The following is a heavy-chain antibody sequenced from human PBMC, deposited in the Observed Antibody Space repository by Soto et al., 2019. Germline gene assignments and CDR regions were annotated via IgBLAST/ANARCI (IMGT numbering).Heavy chain of an antibody. CDR3: ARRVSQQLLSLGNYYYYYMDV. J-gene: IGHJ6*03. V-gene: IGHV1-18*01. CDR1: GYTFTSYG. Sequence: ASVKVSCKASGYTFTSYGISWVRQAPGQGLEWMGWISAYNGNTNYAQKLQGRVTMTTDTSTSTAYMELRSLRSDDTAVYYCARRVSQQLLSLGNYYYYYMDVWGKGTTVTVSS. CDR2: ISAYNGNT. D-gene: IGHD6-13*01.